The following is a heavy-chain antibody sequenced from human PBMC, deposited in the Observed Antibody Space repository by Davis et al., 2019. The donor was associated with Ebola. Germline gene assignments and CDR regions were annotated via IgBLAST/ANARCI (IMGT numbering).Heavy chain of an antibody. D-gene: IGHD3-22*01. Sequence: SETLSLTCTVSGGSISSGDYYWSWIRQPPGKGLEWIGYIYYRGSTYYNPSLKSRVTISVDTSKNQFSLKLSSVTAADTAVYYCARGGSSGYYEPPFYYFDYWGQGTLVTVSS. CDR3: ARGGSSGYYEPPFYYFDY. V-gene: IGHV4-30-4*01. CDR2: IYYRGST. CDR1: GGSISSGDYY. J-gene: IGHJ4*02.